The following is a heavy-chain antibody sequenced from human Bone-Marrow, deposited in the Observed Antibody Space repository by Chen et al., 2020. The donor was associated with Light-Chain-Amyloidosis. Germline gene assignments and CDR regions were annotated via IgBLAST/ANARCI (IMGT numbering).Heavy chain of an antibody. CDR3: ARRRDGYNVGY. V-gene: IGHV5-51*01. CDR2: IYPDDSDA. Sequence: EVQLEQSGPEVKKPGESLKISCKGSGYTFPNYWIGWVRQMPGKGLEWMGVIYPDDSDARYSPSFEGQVTISADKSITTAYLQWRSLKASDTAMYYCARRRDGYNVGYWGQGTLVTVSS. D-gene: IGHD5-12*01. CDR1: GYTFPNYW. J-gene: IGHJ4*02.